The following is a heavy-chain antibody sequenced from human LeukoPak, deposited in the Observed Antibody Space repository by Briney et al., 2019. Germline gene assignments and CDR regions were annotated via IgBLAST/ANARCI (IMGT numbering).Heavy chain of an antibody. Sequence: SVKVSCKASGGTFSNYAISWVRQAPGQGLEWMGGILPIFGTTNYAQKFQGRVTITADESTSTAYMELSSLRSEDTAAYYCARVSCGGNCYSLIGAFDIWGQGTMVTVSS. CDR2: ILPIFGTT. CDR1: GGTFSNYA. V-gene: IGHV1-69*13. D-gene: IGHD2-15*01. CDR3: ARVSCGGNCYSLIGAFDI. J-gene: IGHJ3*02.